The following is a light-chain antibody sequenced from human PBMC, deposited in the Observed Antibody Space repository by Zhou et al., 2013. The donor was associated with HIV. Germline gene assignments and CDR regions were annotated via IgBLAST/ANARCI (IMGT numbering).Light chain of an antibody. CDR3: QQRSNWLT. CDR1: QSVSRY. Sequence: EIVLTQSPATLSLSPGESATLSCRASQSVSRYLAWYQHKPGQIPRLLIYDASNRASGIPARFSGSGSGTDFTLTISSPEPEDFAVYYCQQRSNWLTFGGGTKVEIK. V-gene: IGKV3-11*01. J-gene: IGKJ4*01. CDR2: DAS.